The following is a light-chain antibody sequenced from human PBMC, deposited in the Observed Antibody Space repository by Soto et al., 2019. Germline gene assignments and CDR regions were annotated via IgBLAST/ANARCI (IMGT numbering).Light chain of an antibody. CDR3: ASYTADTTRL. J-gene: IGLJ1*01. V-gene: IGLV2-14*01. CDR1: SNDVGRYSY. CDR2: EVR. Sequence: QSVLTQPASVSGTPGQSITITCTGSSNDVGRYSYVSWYQQYPGKTPKLIIYEVRLRPSGISDRFSGSKSGITASLTISGLQPEDEADYYCASYTADTTRLFGTGTKVTVL.